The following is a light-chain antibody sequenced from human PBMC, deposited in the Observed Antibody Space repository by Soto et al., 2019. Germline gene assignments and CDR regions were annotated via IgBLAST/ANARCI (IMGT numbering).Light chain of an antibody. CDR3: SSYANSRTVI. Sequence: QSARTQPASLLGSPGQSITISCTETGMNVGGNYVSWYVSWYQQHPGKVPKLIIYDDDDRPSGVSNRFSGSKSGSTASLTISGLQAEDEADYYCSSYANSRTVIFGGGTKLTVL. CDR1: GMNVGGNYVSWY. J-gene: IGLJ2*01. V-gene: IGLV2-14*03. CDR2: DDD.